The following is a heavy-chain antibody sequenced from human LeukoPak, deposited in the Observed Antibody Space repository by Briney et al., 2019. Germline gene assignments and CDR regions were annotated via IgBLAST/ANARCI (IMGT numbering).Heavy chain of an antibody. CDR1: GYAFIDYY. V-gene: IGHV1-2*02. D-gene: IGHD3-9*01. CDR2: INPKSGGT. Sequence: GASVKVSCKASGYAFIDYYMHWVRQAPGQGLEWMGWINPKSGGTNFAQKFQGRVTMTRDPSISTAYMELSRLRSDDTAVYYCARDDILNGYSDYWGQGTLVTVSS. J-gene: IGHJ4*02. CDR3: ARDDILNGYSDY.